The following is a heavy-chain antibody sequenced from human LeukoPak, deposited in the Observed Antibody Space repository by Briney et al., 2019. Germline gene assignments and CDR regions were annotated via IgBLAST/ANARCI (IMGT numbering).Heavy chain of an antibody. J-gene: IGHJ3*02. V-gene: IGHV4-59*01. D-gene: IGHD4-17*01. CDR1: GGSISSYY. Sequence: SETLSLTCTVSGGSISSYYWSWIRQPPGKGLEWIGCIYYSGSTNYNPSLKSRVTISVDTSKNQFSLKLSSVTAADTAVYYCAREGDYTNDLDEAFDIWGQGTMVTVSS. CDR3: AREGDYTNDLDEAFDI. CDR2: IYYSGST.